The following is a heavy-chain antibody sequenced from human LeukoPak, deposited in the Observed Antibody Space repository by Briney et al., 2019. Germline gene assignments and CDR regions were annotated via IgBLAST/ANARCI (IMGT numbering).Heavy chain of an antibody. CDR3: ARDSPVLTY. Sequence: GGSLRLSCAASGFTVSSNYMSWVRQAPGKGLEWVSSISSSSSYIYYADSVKGRFTISRDNSKNTLYLQMNSLRVEDTAIYFCARDSPVLTYWGQGTLVTVSS. CDR1: GFTVSSNY. V-gene: IGHV3-21*04. J-gene: IGHJ4*02. CDR2: ISSSSSYI.